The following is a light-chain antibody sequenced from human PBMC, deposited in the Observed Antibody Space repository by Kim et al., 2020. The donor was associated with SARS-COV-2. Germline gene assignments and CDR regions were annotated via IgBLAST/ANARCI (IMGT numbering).Light chain of an antibody. CDR3: QQRSNWLT. CDR1: QSVSSY. J-gene: IGKJ4*01. V-gene: IGKV3-11*01. CDR2: DAS. Sequence: EVVLTQSPATLSLSPGERATLSFRASQSVSSYLAWYQHKPGQSPRLLIYDASNRATGIPARFSGSGSGTDFILTISSLEPEDVAVYYCQQRSNWLTFGGGTKVDIK.